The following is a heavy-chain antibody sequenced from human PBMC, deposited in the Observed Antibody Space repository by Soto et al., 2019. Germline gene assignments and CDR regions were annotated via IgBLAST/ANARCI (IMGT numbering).Heavy chain of an antibody. CDR2: IIPIFGTA. Sequence: ASVKVSCKASGVTFSSYAISWVRQAPGQGLEWMGGIIPIFGTANYAQKIQGRVTITADESTSTAYMELSSLRSEDTAVYYCARESYYDSSGYYLDYWGQRTLVTVSS. J-gene: IGHJ4*02. V-gene: IGHV1-69*13. D-gene: IGHD3-22*01. CDR3: ARESYYDSSGYYLDY. CDR1: GVTFSSYA.